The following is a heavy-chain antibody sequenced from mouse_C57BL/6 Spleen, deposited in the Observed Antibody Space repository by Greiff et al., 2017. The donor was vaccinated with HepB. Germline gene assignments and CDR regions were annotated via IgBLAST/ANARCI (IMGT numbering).Heavy chain of an antibody. CDR1: GYTFTDYN. J-gene: IGHJ3*01. CDR2: INPNNGGT. Sequence: EVKLQQSGPELVKPGASVKIPCKASGYTFTDYNMDWVKQSHGKSLEWIGDINPNNGGTIYNQKFKGKATLTVDKSSSTAYMELRSLTSEDTAVYYCAREDYGSSYGWFAYWGQGTLVTVSA. CDR3: AREDYGSSYGWFAY. D-gene: IGHD1-1*01. V-gene: IGHV1-18*01.